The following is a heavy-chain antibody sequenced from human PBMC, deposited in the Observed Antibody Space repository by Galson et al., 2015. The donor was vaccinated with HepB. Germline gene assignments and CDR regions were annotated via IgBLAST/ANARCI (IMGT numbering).Heavy chain of an antibody. V-gene: IGHV5-10-1*01. D-gene: IGHD3-10*01. CDR3: ASVPYGSGSPRGYYYYYGMDV. Sequence: QSGAAVKKPGESLRISCKGSGYSFTSYWISWVRQMPGKSLEWMGRIDPSDSYTNYSPSFQGHVTISADMSISTAYLQWSSLKASDTAMYYCASVPYGSGSPRGYYYYYGMDVWGQGTTVTVSS. CDR1: GYSFTSYW. J-gene: IGHJ6*02. CDR2: IDPSDSYT.